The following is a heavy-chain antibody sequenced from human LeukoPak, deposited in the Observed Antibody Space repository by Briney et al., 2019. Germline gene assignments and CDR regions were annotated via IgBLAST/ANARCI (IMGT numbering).Heavy chain of an antibody. J-gene: IGHJ3*02. CDR1: GFTFSSYS. Sequence: PGGSLRLSCAASGFTFSSYSMNWVRQAPGKGLEWVSSISSSSSYIYYADSVKGRFTISRDNAKNSLYLQMNSLRAEDTAVYYCARDQRRYYYDSSGLDDAFDIWGQGTMVTVSS. CDR3: ARDQRRYYYDSSGLDDAFDI. D-gene: IGHD3-22*01. V-gene: IGHV3-21*01. CDR2: ISSSSSYI.